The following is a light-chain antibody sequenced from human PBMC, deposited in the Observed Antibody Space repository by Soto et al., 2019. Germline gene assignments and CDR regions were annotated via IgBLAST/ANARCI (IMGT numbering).Light chain of an antibody. CDR1: QSVSIN. Sequence: EIVMTQSPATLSVSPGERATLSCRASQSVSINLAWYQQKPGQAPRLLMYGASTRATGIPDRFSGSGSGTEFTLTISSLQSEDFAVYYCQQHNNWPPWTFGHGTKVEIK. CDR3: QQHNNWPPWT. J-gene: IGKJ1*01. V-gene: IGKV3-15*01. CDR2: GAS.